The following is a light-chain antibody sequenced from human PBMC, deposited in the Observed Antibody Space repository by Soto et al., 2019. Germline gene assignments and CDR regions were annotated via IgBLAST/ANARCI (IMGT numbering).Light chain of an antibody. CDR1: NIGGKS. Sequence: SYELTQSHSVSVAPGTTATITCGGNNIGGKSVHWYQQKPGQAPVLVIYYDSDRPSGIPERFSGSNSGNTATLTISRVEAGDEADYYCHVWDTGSDHAVFGGGTQLTVL. CDR3: HVWDTGSDHAV. V-gene: IGLV3-21*04. CDR2: YDS. J-gene: IGLJ7*01.